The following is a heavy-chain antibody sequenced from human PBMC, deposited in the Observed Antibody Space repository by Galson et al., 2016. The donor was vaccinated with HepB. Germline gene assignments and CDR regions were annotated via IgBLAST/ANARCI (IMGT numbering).Heavy chain of an antibody. Sequence: TLSLTCTVSGGSISSSSYYWGWIRQPPGKGLEWIGSIYYSGNTNYSPSLKSRVTMSVDKSKNQFSLRLNSVTAADTAVYYCAVDYGGNSAFDSWGQGTLATVSS. D-gene: IGHD4-23*01. V-gene: IGHV4-39*07. CDR3: AVDYGGNSAFDS. CDR1: GGSISSSSYY. CDR2: IYYSGNT. J-gene: IGHJ4*02.